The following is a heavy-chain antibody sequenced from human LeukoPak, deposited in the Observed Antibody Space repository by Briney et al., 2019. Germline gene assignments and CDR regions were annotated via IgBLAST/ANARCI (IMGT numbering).Heavy chain of an antibody. CDR2: ISWNSGSI. D-gene: IGHD3-22*01. CDR1: GFTFDDYA. CDR3: AKAGLNYYYYGMDV. Sequence: GSSLRLSCASSGFTFDDYAMHWVRQASGKGLEWVSGISWNSGSIGYADSVKGRFTISRDNAKNSLYLQMNSLRAEDTALYYCAKAGLNYYYYGMDVWGQGTTVTVSS. V-gene: IGHV3-9*01. J-gene: IGHJ6*02.